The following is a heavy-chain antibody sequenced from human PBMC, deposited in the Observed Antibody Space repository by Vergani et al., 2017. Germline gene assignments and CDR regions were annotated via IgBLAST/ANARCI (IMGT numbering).Heavy chain of an antibody. J-gene: IGHJ3*02. CDR2: IYYSGST. CDR3: ARELELQCFDI. Sequence: QVQLQESGPGLVKPSETLSLTCTVSGGSISRYYWSWIRQPPGKGLEWIGYIYYSGSTNYNPSLKSRVTISVDTSKNQFSLKLSSVTAADTAVYYCARELELQCFDIWGQGTMVTVSS. D-gene: IGHD1-7*01. V-gene: IGHV4-59*01. CDR1: GGSISRYY.